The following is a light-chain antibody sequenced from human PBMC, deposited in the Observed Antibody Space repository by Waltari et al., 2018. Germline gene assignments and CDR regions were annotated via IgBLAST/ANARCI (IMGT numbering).Light chain of an antibody. CDR3: QQYRDYPLT. CDR2: DAS. Sequence: DFQMTPSPSPLAASVGARVTIACRASHSIDYWLAWYQQKPGKAPKLLIYDASNLDSGVPSRFSGSGSGTEFALTISSLQPDDFATYYCQQYRDYPLTFGGGTNLEIK. J-gene: IGKJ4*01. V-gene: IGKV1-5*01. CDR1: HSIDYW.